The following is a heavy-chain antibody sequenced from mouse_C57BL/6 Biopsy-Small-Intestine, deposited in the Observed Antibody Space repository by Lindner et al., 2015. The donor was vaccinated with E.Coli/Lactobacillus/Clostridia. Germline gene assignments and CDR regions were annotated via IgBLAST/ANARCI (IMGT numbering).Heavy chain of an antibody. CDR1: GYTFTYYW. V-gene: IGHV1-63*01. J-gene: IGHJ2*01. Sequence: VQLQESGAELVRPGTSVKMSCKTSGYTFTYYWIGWAKQRPGHGLEWIGDIYPGGGYTNYNEKLRGKATLTADRSSSTAYMQFSSLTSEDSAIYYCARLRGDYFDYWGQGTTLTVSS. CDR3: ARLRGDYFDY. CDR2: IYPGGGYT.